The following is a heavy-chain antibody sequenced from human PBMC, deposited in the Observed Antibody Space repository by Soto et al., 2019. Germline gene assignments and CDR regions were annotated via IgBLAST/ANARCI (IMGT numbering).Heavy chain of an antibody. J-gene: IGHJ3*02. CDR2: IWYDGSNK. Sequence: QVQLVESGGGVVQPGRSLRLSCAASGFTFSSYGMHWVRQAPGKGLEWVAVIWYDGSNKYYADSVKGRFTISRDNSKNTLYLQMNSLRAEDTAVYYCARIPTVNGAFDIWGQGTMVTVSS. D-gene: IGHD1-26*01. CDR3: ARIPTVNGAFDI. V-gene: IGHV3-33*01. CDR1: GFTFSSYG.